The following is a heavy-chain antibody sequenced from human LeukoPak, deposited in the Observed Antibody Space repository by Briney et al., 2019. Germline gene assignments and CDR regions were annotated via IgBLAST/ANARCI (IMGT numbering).Heavy chain of an antibody. CDR1: GGSISSYY. D-gene: IGHD5-24*01. CDR3: ARSGTRWLQGTYFDY. J-gene: IGHJ4*02. V-gene: IGHV4-59*08. Sequence: SETLYLTCTVSGGSISSYYWSWIRQPPGKGLEWIGYIYYSGSTNYNPSLKSRVTISVDTSKNQFSLKLSSVTAADTAVYYCARSGTRWLQGTYFDYWGQGTLVTVSS. CDR2: IYYSGST.